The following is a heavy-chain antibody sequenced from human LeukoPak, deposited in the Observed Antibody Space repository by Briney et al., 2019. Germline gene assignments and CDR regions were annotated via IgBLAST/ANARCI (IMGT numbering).Heavy chain of an antibody. Sequence: REASVKVSCKASGYTFTGYYMHWVRQAPGQGLEWMGWINPNSGGTNYAQKFQGRVTMTRDTSISTAYMELSRLRSDDTAVYYCARGARATVTTYYFDYWGQGTLVTVSS. CDR1: GYTFTGYY. V-gene: IGHV1-2*02. J-gene: IGHJ4*02. CDR3: ARGARATVTTYYFDY. CDR2: INPNSGGT. D-gene: IGHD4-17*01.